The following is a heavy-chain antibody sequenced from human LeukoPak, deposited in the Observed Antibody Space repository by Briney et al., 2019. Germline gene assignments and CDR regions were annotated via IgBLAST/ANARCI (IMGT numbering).Heavy chain of an antibody. J-gene: IGHJ4*02. V-gene: IGHV3-23*01. D-gene: IGHD3-10*01. Sequence: GGSLRLSCEASGFILNFNRYWMHWVRQAPGKGLEWVSVISAGGGSTLYADSVKGRFTISRDNSKNTLYLQMNSLRAEDTAVYYCAKVVDMVRGPIDYWGQGTLVTVSS. CDR2: ISAGGGST. CDR3: AKVVDMVRGPIDY. CDR1: GFILNFNRYW.